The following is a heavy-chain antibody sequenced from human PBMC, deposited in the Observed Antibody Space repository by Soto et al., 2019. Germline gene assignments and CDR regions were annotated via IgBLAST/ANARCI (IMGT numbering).Heavy chain of an antibody. Sequence: EVQLVESGGGLVKPGGSLRLSCAASGFTFSNAWMNWVRQAPGKGLEWVGRIKSKTDGGTTDYAAPVKGRFTISNYDSNNTLYLQMNSLKTEDTAVYYCTTDLRGSGSSFDYWGRGTLVTVSS. J-gene: IGHJ4*02. CDR2: IKSKTDGGTT. D-gene: IGHD3-10*01. CDR3: TTDLRGSGSSFDY. CDR1: GFTFSNAW. V-gene: IGHV3-15*07.